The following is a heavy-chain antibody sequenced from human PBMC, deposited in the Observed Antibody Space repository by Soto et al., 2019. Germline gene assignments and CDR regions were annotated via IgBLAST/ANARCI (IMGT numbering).Heavy chain of an antibody. CDR2: INGDGRTT. CDR1: GFTSSGYW. CDR3: ARAAYGEYWFDP. V-gene: IGHV3-74*01. Sequence: PGGSLRLSCAASGFTSSGYWMHWVRQAPGKGLMWVSRINGDGRTTNYADSVKGRFTISGENAKNTLYLQMNSLRAEDTAVYYCARAAYGEYWFDPWGQGTLVTVS. D-gene: IGHD4-17*01. J-gene: IGHJ5*02.